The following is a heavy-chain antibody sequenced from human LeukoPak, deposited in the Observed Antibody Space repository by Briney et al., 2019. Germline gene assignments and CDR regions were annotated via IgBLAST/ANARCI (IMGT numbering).Heavy chain of an antibody. CDR3: ARGLDYYGSGSYYKFGATYNWFDP. J-gene: IGHJ5*02. Sequence: SETLSLTCTVSGGSISSYYWSWIRQPPGKGLEWIGYIYYSGSTNYNPSLKSRVTISVDTSKNRFSLKLSSVTAADTAVYYCARGLDYYGSGSYYKFGATYNWFDPWGQGTLVTVSS. CDR1: GGSISSYY. CDR2: IYYSGST. V-gene: IGHV4-59*01. D-gene: IGHD3-10*01.